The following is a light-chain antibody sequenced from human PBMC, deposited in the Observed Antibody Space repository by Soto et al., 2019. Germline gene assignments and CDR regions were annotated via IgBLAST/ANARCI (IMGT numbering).Light chain of an antibody. CDR2: EVI. CDR1: ASDVGGYNY. Sequence: QSALTQPASVSGSPGQSITISCTGSASDVGGYNYVSWYQQHPGKAPKLMIYEVINRPSRVSSRFSGPKSGNTASPTIPGLQPEEEYDYYCCSYTSRDTHLLFGGGTKLTVL. J-gene: IGLJ3*02. V-gene: IGLV2-14*01. CDR3: CSYTSRDTHLL.